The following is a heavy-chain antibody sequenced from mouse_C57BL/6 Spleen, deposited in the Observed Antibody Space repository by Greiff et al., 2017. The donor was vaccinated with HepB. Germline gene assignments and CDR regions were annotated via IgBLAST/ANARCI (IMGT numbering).Heavy chain of an antibody. Sequence: VKLMESGAELVKPGASVKLSCKASGYTFTEYTIHWVKQRSGQGLEWIGWFYPGSGSIKYNEKFKDKATLTADKSSSTVYMELSRLTSEDSAVYFCARHERDYYGSLYAMDYWGQGTSVTVSS. CDR1: GYTFTEYT. V-gene: IGHV1-62-2*01. CDR3: ARHERDYYGSLYAMDY. CDR2: FYPGSGSI. D-gene: IGHD2-1*01. J-gene: IGHJ4*01.